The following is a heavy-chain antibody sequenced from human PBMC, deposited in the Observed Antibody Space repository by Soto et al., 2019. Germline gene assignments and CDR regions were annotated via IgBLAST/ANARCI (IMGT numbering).Heavy chain of an antibody. CDR3: ARDEFGGAYDFWH. J-gene: IGHJ4*02. D-gene: IGHD3-3*01. CDR1: GFTFSSYA. V-gene: IGHV3-66*01. CDR2: ISNGGGA. Sequence: GGSLRLSCAASGFTFSSYAMHWVRQAPGKGLEWVSVISNGGGAYYADSVKGRFTIFRDNSENTLYLQMNALRAEDTAVYYCARDEFGGAYDFWHGGQGTLVTVSS.